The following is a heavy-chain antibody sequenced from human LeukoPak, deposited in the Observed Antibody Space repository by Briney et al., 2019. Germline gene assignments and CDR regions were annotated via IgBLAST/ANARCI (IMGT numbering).Heavy chain of an antibody. CDR1: GGSISSYY. D-gene: IGHD6-25*01. CDR3: ARHRGDYSGDFDY. CDR2: IYYSGST. V-gene: IGHV4-59*08. Sequence: SETLSITCTVSGGSISSYYWSWIRQPPGKGLEWIGYIYYSGSTNYNPSLKSRVTISVDTSKNQFSLKLSSVTAADTAVYYCARHRGDYSGDFDYWGQGTLVTVSS. J-gene: IGHJ4*02.